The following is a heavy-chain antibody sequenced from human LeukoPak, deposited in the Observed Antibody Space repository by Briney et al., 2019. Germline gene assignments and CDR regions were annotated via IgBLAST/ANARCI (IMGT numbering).Heavy chain of an antibody. J-gene: IGHJ6*03. V-gene: IGHV1-2*06. CDR2: INLTTGVA. Sequence: ASVKVSCKTSGYTFTVHYMNWVRQAPGQGLEWMGRINLTTGVANYAQKFQGRITVTRDTSINTAYMELSSLTSDDTAVYYCARLDRNYYYLDVWGQGTTVTVSS. CDR3: ARLDRNYYYLDV. CDR1: GYTFTVHY. D-gene: IGHD1-1*01.